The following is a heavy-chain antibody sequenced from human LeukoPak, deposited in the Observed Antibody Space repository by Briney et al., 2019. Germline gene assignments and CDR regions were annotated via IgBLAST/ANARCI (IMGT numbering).Heavy chain of an antibody. CDR1: GGSISSISHY. J-gene: IGHJ4*02. D-gene: IGHD6-19*01. CDR2: IYYSGTT. Sequence: SETLSLTCTVSGGSISSISHYWGWIRQPPGKGLEWIGSIYYSGTTYYKPSLKSRVTISVDTSKNQFSLNLSSVTAADTAVYYCARQKGGVAGLKYYFDYWGQGTLVTVSS. CDR3: ARQKGGVAGLKYYFDY. V-gene: IGHV4-39*01.